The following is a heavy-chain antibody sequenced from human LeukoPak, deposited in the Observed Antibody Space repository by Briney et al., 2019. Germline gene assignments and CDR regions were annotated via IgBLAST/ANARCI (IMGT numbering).Heavy chain of an antibody. J-gene: IGHJ4*02. CDR1: GGSISSGGYY. V-gene: IGHV4-31*03. Sequence: PSQTLSLTCTVSGGSISSGGYYWSWIRQHPGKGLEWIGYIYYSGSTYYNPSLKSRVTISVDMSKNQFSLKLSSVTAADTAVYYCARERLSGYSYGRRTTLFDYWGQGTLVTVSS. CDR2: IYYSGST. CDR3: ARERLSGYSYGRRTTLFDY. D-gene: IGHD5-18*01.